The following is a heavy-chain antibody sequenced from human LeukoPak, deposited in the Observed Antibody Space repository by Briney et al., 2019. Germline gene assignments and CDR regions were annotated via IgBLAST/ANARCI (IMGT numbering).Heavy chain of an antibody. D-gene: IGHD4-17*01. J-gene: IGHJ4*02. CDR2: ITGSGSTT. Sequence: GGSLRLSCAASGFTFSSYAMSWVRQAPGKGLEWVSAITGSGSTTYYADSVKGRFTFSRDNSKNTLYLQMNSLRAEDTAVYYCAKDYGDDFLNIDYWGQGTLVTVSS. CDR3: AKDYGDDFLNIDY. V-gene: IGHV3-23*01. CDR1: GFTFSSYA.